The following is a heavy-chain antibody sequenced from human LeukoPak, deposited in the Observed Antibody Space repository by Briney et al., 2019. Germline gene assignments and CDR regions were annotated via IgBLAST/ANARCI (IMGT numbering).Heavy chain of an antibody. Sequence: PSETLSLTCTVSGGSISSGGYYWSWIRQHPGKGLEWIGYIYYSGSTYYNPSLKSRVTISVDTSKNQFSLKLSSVTAADTAVYYCARDPRGIVVPGAFDIWGQRTMVTVSS. V-gene: IGHV4-31*03. CDR3: ARDPRGIVVPGAFDI. CDR1: GGSISSGGYY. J-gene: IGHJ3*02. CDR2: IYYSGST. D-gene: IGHD3-22*01.